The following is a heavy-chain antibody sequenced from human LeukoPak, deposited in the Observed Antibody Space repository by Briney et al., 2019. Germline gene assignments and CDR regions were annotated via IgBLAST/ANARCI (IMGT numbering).Heavy chain of an antibody. Sequence: ASVKVSCKASGYTFTSYYMHWVRQAPGQGLEWMGIINPSGGSTSYAQKFQGRVTMTRDTSTSTVYMELSSLRSEDTAVYYCATGAHYYDSSGYYRNDAFDMWGQGTGVTVSS. CDR3: ATGAHYYDSSGYYRNDAFDM. CDR2: INPSGGST. V-gene: IGHV1-46*01. J-gene: IGHJ3*02. CDR1: GYTFTSYY. D-gene: IGHD3-22*01.